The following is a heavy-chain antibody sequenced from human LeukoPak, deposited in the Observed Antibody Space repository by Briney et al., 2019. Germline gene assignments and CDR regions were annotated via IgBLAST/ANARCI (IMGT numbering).Heavy chain of an antibody. V-gene: IGHV3-7*01. J-gene: IGHJ4*02. CDR2: INQDGSET. Sequence: VQPGGSLRLFCAASGFTFRSHWVSWVRQAPGKGLEWVANINQDGSETHYVDSVKGRFTISRDNAWNSLYLQMNSLRAEDTAMYYCARDHVAPGIYFDYWGQGALVTVSS. CDR1: GFTFRSHW. CDR3: ARDHVAPGIYFDY. D-gene: IGHD6-13*01.